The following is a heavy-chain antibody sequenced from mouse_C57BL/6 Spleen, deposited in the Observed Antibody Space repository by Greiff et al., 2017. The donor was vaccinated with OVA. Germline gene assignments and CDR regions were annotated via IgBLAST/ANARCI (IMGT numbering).Heavy chain of an antibody. CDR2: IDPSDSYT. J-gene: IGHJ4*01. Sequence: QVQLQQPGAELVMPGASVKLSCKASGYTFTSYWMHWVKQRPGQGLEWIGEIDPSDSYTNYNQKFKGKSTLTVDKSSRTAYMQLSSLTSEDSAVYYCARPAAAQATYAMDYWGQGTSVTVSS. D-gene: IGHD3-2*02. CDR1: GYTFTSYW. CDR3: ARPAAAQATYAMDY. V-gene: IGHV1-69*01.